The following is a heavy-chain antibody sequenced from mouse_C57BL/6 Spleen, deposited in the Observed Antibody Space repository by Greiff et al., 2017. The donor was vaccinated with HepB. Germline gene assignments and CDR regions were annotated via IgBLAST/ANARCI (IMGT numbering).Heavy chain of an antibody. V-gene: IGHV5-12*01. CDR3: ARGGMVTTGHYYAMDY. CDR1: GFTFSDYY. Sequence: DVKLVESGGGLVQPGGSLKLSCAASGFTFSDYYMYWVRQTPEKRLEWVAYISNGGGSTYYPDTVKGRFTISRDNAKNTLYLQMSRLKSEDTAMYYCARGGMVTTGHYYAMDYWGQGTSVTVSS. D-gene: IGHD2-2*01. CDR2: ISNGGGST. J-gene: IGHJ4*01.